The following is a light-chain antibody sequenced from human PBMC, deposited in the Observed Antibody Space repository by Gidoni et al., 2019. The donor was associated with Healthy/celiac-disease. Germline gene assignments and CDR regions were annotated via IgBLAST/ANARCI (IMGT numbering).Light chain of an antibody. V-gene: IGKV3-15*01. CDR2: GAS. J-gene: IGKJ5*01. Sequence: EIVMTKSPATLSVSPGERANLACRACQSVSSNLAWYQQKPVQAPSLLIYGASTRATGIPTRFSGSGSGTEFTLTISSLHSDDFAFYYCQRYNSWPPRVTFGQGTRLEIK. CDR3: QRYNSWPPRVT. CDR1: QSVSSN.